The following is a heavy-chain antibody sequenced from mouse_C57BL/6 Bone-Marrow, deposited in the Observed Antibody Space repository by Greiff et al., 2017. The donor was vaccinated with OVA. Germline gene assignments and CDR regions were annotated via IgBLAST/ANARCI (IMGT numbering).Heavy chain of an antibody. CDR1: GYTFTSYW. Sequence: QVQLQQPGAELVKPGASVKLSCKASGYTFTSYWMHWVKQRPGQGLEWIGMIHPNSGSTNYNEKFKSKATLTVDKSSSTAYMQLSSLTAEDSAVYYCARVTTVVARGGDWYFDVWGTGTTVTVSS. J-gene: IGHJ1*03. CDR2: IHPNSGST. CDR3: ARVTTVVARGGDWYFDV. V-gene: IGHV1-64*01. D-gene: IGHD1-1*01.